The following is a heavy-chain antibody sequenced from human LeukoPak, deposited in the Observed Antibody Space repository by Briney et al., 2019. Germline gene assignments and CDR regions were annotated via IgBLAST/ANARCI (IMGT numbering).Heavy chain of an antibody. Sequence: GESLKFPRKVCGYGFTSYWHGWVTQLPGKGREWVGIIYPGDYDTRYRPSFQGQVTISADKSLSTAYMQWSSLKASDTAMYYCARSRTGTIFDYWGQGRLVTVSS. CDR1: GYGFTSYW. D-gene: IGHD1-1*01. J-gene: IGHJ4*02. V-gene: IGHV5-51*01. CDR3: ARSRTGTIFDY. CDR2: IYPGDYDT.